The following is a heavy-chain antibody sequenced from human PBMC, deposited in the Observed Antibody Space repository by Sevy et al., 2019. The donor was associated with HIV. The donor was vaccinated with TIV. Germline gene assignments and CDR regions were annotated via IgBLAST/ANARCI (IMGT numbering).Heavy chain of an antibody. V-gene: IGHV6-1*01. CDR1: GDSVSSNSAA. CDR3: ARESYDGSCWSLPS. J-gene: IGHJ3*01. D-gene: IGHD6-19*01. CDR2: TCYRSKWYN. Sequence: SQTLSLTCAISGDSVSSNSAAWNWIRQSPSRGLEWLGRTCYRSKWYNDYAVSVKSRITINTHTTKNKFPLKLNSVTPEATDVYDCARESYDGSCWSLPSWGQGTMVTVSS.